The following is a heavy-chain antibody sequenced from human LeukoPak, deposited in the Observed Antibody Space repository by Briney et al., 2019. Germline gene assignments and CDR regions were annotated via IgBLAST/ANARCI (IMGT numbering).Heavy chain of an antibody. CDR1: GFTFSTYW. CDR2: TNADGSST. Sequence: GGSLRLSCAASGFTFSTYWMHWVRQAPGKGLVWVSRTNADGSSTSYADSVKGRFTISRDNAKNTLYLQMNSLRADDTAVYYCARGGLEPVDYWGQGTTVTVSS. CDR3: ARGGLEPVDY. J-gene: IGHJ4*03. V-gene: IGHV3-74*01. D-gene: IGHD1-1*01.